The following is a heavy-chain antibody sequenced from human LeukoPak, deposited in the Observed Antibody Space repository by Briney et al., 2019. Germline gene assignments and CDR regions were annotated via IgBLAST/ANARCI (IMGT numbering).Heavy chain of an antibody. CDR3: ARGGCDY. Sequence: GASVKVSCKASGYTFTSYYMHWVRQAPGQGLEWMGIINPSGGSTSYAQKFQGRVTMTRDTSISTAYMELRRLRSDDTAVYYCARGGCDYWGQGTLVTVSS. CDR2: INPSGGST. J-gene: IGHJ4*02. V-gene: IGHV1-46*01. D-gene: IGHD2-15*01. CDR1: GYTFTSYY.